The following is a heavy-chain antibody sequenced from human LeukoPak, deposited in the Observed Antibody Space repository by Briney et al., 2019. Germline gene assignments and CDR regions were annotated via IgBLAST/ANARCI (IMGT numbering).Heavy chain of an antibody. CDR2: IIPIFGTA. CDR3: ARDPLGNYYDSSGINALDI. D-gene: IGHD3-22*01. J-gene: IGHJ3*02. Sequence: GASVKVSCKASGGTFSTYAISWVRQAPGQGLGWMGRIIPIFGTANYAQKFQGRVTITADKSTSAAYMELSSLRSEDTAVYYCARDPLGNYYDSSGINALDIWGQGTMVTVSS. V-gene: IGHV1-69*06. CDR1: GGTFSTYA.